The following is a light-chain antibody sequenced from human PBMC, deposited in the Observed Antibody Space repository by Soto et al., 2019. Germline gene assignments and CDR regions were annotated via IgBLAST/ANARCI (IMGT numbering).Light chain of an antibody. CDR2: XXX. CDR1: SNDVGGYNY. J-gene: IGLJ1*01. CDR3: SSYTNSILYV. Sequence: QSALTQPASVSGSPGQSITISCTGTSNDVGGYNYVSWYQQHPCKAPKRMIYXXXXRPSGVSNRFSGSKSGNTASLTISGLQAEDEADYYCSSYTNSILYVFGTGTKVTVL. V-gene: IGLV2-14*01.